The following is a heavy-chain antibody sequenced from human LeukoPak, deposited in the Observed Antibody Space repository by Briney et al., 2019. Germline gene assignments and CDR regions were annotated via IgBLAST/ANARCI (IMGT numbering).Heavy chain of an antibody. CDR3: ARDGWFGEYYFDY. V-gene: IGHV4-38-2*02. CDR1: GYSISSGYY. CDR2: IYHSGST. J-gene: IGHJ4*02. Sequence: SETLSLTCAVSGYSISSGYYWGWIRQPPGKGLEWIGSIYHSGSTYYNPSLKSRVTISVDTSKNQFPLKLSSVTAADTAVYYCARDGWFGEYYFDYWGQGTLVTVSS. D-gene: IGHD3-10*01.